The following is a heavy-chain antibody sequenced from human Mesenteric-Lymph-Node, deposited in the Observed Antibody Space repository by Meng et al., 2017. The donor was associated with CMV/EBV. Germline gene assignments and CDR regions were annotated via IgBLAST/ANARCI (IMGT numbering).Heavy chain of an antibody. CDR2: ISWNSFSP. CDR3: TKDRRSSISIFGVVISN. D-gene: IGHD3-3*01. V-gene: IGHV3-9*01. J-gene: IGHJ4*02. CDR1: GFKFDDYA. Sequence: GGSLRLSCAASGFKFDDYAMHWVRQVPGKGLEWVAAISWNSFSPGYAESVKGRFTISRDNAKNSLYLQMNSLRPEDAALYYCTKDRRSSISIFGVVISNWGQGALVTVSS.